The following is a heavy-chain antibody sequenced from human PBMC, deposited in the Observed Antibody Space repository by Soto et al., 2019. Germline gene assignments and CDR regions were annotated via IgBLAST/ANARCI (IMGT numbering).Heavy chain of an antibody. CDR2: IIPIFGTA. CDR1: GGTFSSYA. Sequence: ASVKVSCKASGGTFSSYAISWVRQAPGQGLEWMGGIIPIFGTANYAQKFQGRVTITADESTSTAYMELSSLRSEDTAVYYCARVNIGDTRRGFDYWGQGTLVTVSS. J-gene: IGHJ4*02. V-gene: IGHV1-69*13. CDR3: ARVNIGDTRRGFDY. D-gene: IGHD5-18*01.